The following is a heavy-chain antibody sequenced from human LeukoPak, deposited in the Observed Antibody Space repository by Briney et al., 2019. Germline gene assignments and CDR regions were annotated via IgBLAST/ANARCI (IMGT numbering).Heavy chain of an antibody. Sequence: GGSLRLSCAASGFTFSSSSMNWVRQAPGKGLEWVSSISGSSSYIYYADSVKGRFTISRDNAKNSLYLQMNSLRAEDTAVYYCARVVVAATPGAFDIWGQGTMVTVSS. CDR2: ISGSSSYI. CDR3: ARVVVAATPGAFDI. D-gene: IGHD2-15*01. J-gene: IGHJ3*02. CDR1: GFTFSSSS. V-gene: IGHV3-21*01.